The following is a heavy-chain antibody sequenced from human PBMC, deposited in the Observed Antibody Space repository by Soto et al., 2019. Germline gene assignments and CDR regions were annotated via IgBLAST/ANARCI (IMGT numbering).Heavy chain of an antibody. CDR2: ISLSSSYT. CDR3: ARPIFLPVMDF. Sequence: KPGGSLRLSCEASGFTFNSHTMHWVRQAPGMGPEWMSSISLSSSYTYYTDSVKGRFTISRDNAKNSLFLQMNSLAVEDTAVYYCARPIFLPVMDFWGRGTTVTVSS. CDR1: GFTFNSHT. J-gene: IGHJ6*02. V-gene: IGHV3-21*01. D-gene: IGHD3-3*01.